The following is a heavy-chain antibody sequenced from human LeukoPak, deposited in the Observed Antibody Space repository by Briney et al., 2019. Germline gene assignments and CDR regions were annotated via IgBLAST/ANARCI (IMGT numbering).Heavy chain of an antibody. CDR3: ARGPHIVVVTAARYNWFDP. Sequence: SETLSLTCTVSGGSISSYYWSWIRQPPGKGLEWIGYIYYSGSTNYNPSLKSRVTISVDTSKNQFSLKLSSVTAADTAVYYCARGPHIVVVTAARYNWFDPWGQGTLVTVSS. D-gene: IGHD2-21*02. CDR1: GGSISSYY. J-gene: IGHJ5*02. CDR2: IYYSGST. V-gene: IGHV4-59*12.